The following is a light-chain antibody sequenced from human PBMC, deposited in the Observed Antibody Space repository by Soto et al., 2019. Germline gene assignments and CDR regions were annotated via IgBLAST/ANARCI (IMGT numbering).Light chain of an antibody. CDR3: QQTYSTPYT. Sequence: NHMTQSPSSLSASVGDRVTITCRASQRITTYLNWYQQKPGEAPKLLISTSGTLQRGVPSRFSGSGSGTDFTLTITSLQRADFATYFCQQTYSTPYTFGQGTQLEIK. J-gene: IGKJ2*01. CDR1: QRITTY. V-gene: IGKV1-39*01. CDR2: TSG.